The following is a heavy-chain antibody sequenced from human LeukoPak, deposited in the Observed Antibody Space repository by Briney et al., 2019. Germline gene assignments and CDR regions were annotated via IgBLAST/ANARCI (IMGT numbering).Heavy chain of an antibody. CDR2: INHSGST. CDR1: GGSISSGGYS. Sequence: SQTLSLTCAVSGGSISSGGYSWSWIRQPPGKGLEWIGEINHSGSTNYNPSLKSRVTISVDTSKNQFSLKLSSVTAADTAVYYCARDGPALSRIFAPDYYYYGMDVWGQGTTVTVSS. J-gene: IGHJ6*02. V-gene: IGHV4-30-2*01. CDR3: ARDGPALSRIFAPDYYYYGMDV.